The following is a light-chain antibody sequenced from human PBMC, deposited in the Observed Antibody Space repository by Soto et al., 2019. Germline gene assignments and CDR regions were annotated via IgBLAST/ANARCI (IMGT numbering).Light chain of an antibody. Sequence: QSALTQPPSVSASPGQSVTIPCTATSSDVGAYNRVSWYQQYPGTPPKLMISEVNNRPSGVPDRFSGSKSGNTASLTISGLQAEDEADYYCATWDDSLNGVVFGGGTKVTVL. V-gene: IGLV2-18*01. J-gene: IGLJ2*01. CDR1: SSDVGAYNR. CDR3: ATWDDSLNGVV. CDR2: EVN.